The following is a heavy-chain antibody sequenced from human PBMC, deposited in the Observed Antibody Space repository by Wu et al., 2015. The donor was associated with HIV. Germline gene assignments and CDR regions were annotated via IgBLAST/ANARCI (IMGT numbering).Heavy chain of an antibody. CDR2: INPNSGGT. Sequence: QVQLVQSGAEVKKPGASVKVSCKASGYTFTGYYMHWVRQAPGQGLEWMGWINPNSGGTNYAQKFQGRVTMTRDTSISTAYMELSRLRSDDTAVYYCARDLAPLTLGEGAFDIWGQGTMVTVSS. CDR1: GYTFTGYY. CDR3: ARDLAPLTLGEGAFDI. V-gene: IGHV1-2*02. D-gene: IGHD3-16*01. J-gene: IGHJ3*02.